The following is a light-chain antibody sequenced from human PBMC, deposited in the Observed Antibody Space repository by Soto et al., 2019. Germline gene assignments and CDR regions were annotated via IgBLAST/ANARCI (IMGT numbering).Light chain of an antibody. CDR3: QQYNNWPPLT. V-gene: IGKV3-15*01. Sequence: EIVMTQSPATLSVSPGERVTLSCRASQSVSSNLGWYQQKPGQAPRLLIYGASTRATGIPDRFSGSGSGTQFTLTISSLQSEDFGIYYCQQYNNWPPLTFGGGTMVEI. J-gene: IGKJ4*01. CDR1: QSVSSN. CDR2: GAS.